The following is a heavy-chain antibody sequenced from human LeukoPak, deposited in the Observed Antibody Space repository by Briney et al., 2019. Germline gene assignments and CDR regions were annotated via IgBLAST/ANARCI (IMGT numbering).Heavy chain of an antibody. V-gene: IGHV3-74*01. CDR2: IASDGSST. CDR1: GFTFSSYW. CDR3: ARDLEEVLDY. Sequence: GGSLRLSCAASGFTFSSYWMNWVRQAPGKGPVWVSRIASDGSSTTYADSVKGRFSISRDNAKNTLYLQMNSLRVEDTAVYYCARDLEEVLDYWGQGTLVTVSS. D-gene: IGHD1-1*01. J-gene: IGHJ4*02.